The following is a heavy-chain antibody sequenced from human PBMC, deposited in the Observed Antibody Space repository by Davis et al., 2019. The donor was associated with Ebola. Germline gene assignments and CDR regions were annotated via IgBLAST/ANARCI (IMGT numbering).Heavy chain of an antibody. CDR3: ARGYCGGDCWGPMRY. V-gene: IGHV3-30-3*01. CDR1: GFTFSSYA. Sequence: GESLKISCAASGFTFSSYAMHWVCQASGKGLEWVAVISYDGSNKYYADSVKGRFTISRDNSKNTLYLQMNSLRAEDTAVYYCARGYCGGDCWGPMRYWGQGTLVTVSS. D-gene: IGHD2-21*02. J-gene: IGHJ4*02. CDR2: ISYDGSNK.